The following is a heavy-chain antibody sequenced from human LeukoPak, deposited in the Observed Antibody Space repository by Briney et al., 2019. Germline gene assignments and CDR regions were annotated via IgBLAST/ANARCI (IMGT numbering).Heavy chain of an antibody. CDR2: ISGSGGST. D-gene: IGHD3-22*01. Sequence: GGSLRLSCSASGFIFSNYAMSWVRQAPEKGLEWVSAISGSGGSTYYADSVKGRFTISRDNSKNTLYLQMNSLRAEDTAVYYCAKGGYYDSSGYYYRKYYFDYWGQGTLVTVSS. J-gene: IGHJ4*02. CDR3: AKGGYYDSSGYYYRKYYFDY. V-gene: IGHV3-23*01. CDR1: GFIFSNYA.